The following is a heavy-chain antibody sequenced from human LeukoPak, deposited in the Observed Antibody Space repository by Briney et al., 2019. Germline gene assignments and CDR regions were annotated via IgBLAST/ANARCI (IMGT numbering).Heavy chain of an antibody. V-gene: IGHV3-74*01. D-gene: IGHD2/OR15-2a*01. CDR3: VSFYEAY. Sequence: GGSLRLSCAASGNYWMHWVRQAPGKGLVWVSHINSDGSWTSYADSVKGRFTISKDNAKSTVYLQMNNLRAEDTAVYYCVSFYEAYWGRGTLVTVSS. CDR1: GNYW. CDR2: INSDGSWT. J-gene: IGHJ4*02.